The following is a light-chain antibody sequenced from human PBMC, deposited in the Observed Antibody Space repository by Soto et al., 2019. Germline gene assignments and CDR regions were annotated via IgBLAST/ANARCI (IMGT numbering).Light chain of an antibody. J-gene: IGLJ2*01. V-gene: IGLV2-14*01. CDR1: SSDVGADNY. CDR3: TSWTTSTTMK. Sequence: QSALTQPASVSGSPGPSITISCTGTSSDVGADNYVSWYQQHPGKAPKLMIYDVNIRPSGVSNRFYGSKSGNTASLTISGLHAEAEADYYCTSWTTSTTMKFGGGTKLPVL. CDR2: DVN.